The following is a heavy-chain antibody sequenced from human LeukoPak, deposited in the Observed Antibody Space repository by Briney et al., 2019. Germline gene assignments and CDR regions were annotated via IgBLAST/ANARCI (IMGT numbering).Heavy chain of an antibody. V-gene: IGHV5-51*01. CDR2: IYPGDSDT. Sequence: GESLKISCKTSGYTFNNYWIGWVRQMPGKGLEWMGIIYPGDSDTRYSPSFQGQVTISADKSISTAYLQWSSLKASDTAMYYCARLLRNIAAAVYYFDYWGQGTLVTVSS. CDR1: GYTFNNYW. D-gene: IGHD6-13*01. CDR3: ARLLRNIAAAVYYFDY. J-gene: IGHJ4*02.